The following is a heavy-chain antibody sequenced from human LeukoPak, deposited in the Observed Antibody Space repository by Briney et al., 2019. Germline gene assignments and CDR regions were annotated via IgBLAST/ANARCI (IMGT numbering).Heavy chain of an antibody. CDR3: ARWQGGSYYDFDY. V-gene: IGHV4-38-2*02. J-gene: IGHJ4*02. Sequence: SETLSLTCTVSGYSISSGYYCGWIRQPPGKGLEWIGSVYHSGSTYYNPSLKSRVTISTDKSKNQFSLKLTSVTAADTAVYYCARWQGGSYYDFDYWGQGTLVTVSS. CDR2: VYHSGST. CDR1: GYSISSGYY. D-gene: IGHD1-26*01.